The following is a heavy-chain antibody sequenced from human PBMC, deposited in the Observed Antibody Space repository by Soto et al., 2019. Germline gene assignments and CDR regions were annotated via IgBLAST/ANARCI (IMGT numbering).Heavy chain of an antibody. V-gene: IGHV3-30*18. CDR1: GFTFSSYG. D-gene: IGHD3-22*01. Sequence: PGGSLRLSCAASGFTFSSYGMHWVRQAPGKGLEWVAVISYDGTNKYYADSVKGRFTISRDNSKNTVDLQMNNLRAEDTAVYYCAQDTYYHDTTGYYYFDSWGQGTLVTVSS. J-gene: IGHJ4*02. CDR2: ISYDGTNK. CDR3: AQDTYYHDTTGYYYFDS.